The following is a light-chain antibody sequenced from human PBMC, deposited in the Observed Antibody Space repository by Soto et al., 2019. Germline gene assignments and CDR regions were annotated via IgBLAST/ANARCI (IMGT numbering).Light chain of an antibody. Sequence: EIVMTQSPATLSVSAGERATLSCRASQTVGTNLAWYQHKPGQAPRLLIYGASTRATGIPVRFSGSGSGTEFTITISSLQSEDFAVYYCQQYNNWPSFGQGTKLEIK. CDR2: GAS. J-gene: IGKJ2*01. CDR3: QQYNNWPS. CDR1: QTVGTN. V-gene: IGKV3-15*01.